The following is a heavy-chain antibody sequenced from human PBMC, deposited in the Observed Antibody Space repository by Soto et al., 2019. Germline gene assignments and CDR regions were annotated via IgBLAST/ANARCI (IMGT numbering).Heavy chain of an antibody. V-gene: IGHV1-8*01. CDR2: MNPNSGNT. CDR3: ARSFRSFGRVIVMYFAY. J-gene: IGHJ4*02. D-gene: IGHD3-16*02. CDR1: GYTFTSYD. Sequence: ASVKVSCKASGYTFTSYDINWVRQATGQGLEWMGWMNPNSGNTGYAQKFQGRVTMTRNTSISTAYMELSSLRSEDTAVYYCARSFRSFGRVIVMYFAYWGQGTLVTVSS.